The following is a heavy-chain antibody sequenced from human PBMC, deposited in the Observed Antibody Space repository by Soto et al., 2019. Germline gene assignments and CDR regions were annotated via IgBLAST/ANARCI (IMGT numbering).Heavy chain of an antibody. V-gene: IGHV1-18*01. J-gene: IGHJ4*02. Sequence: ASVKVSCKASGYTFTSYGISWVRQAPGQGLEWMGWISAYNGNTNYAQKLQGRVTMTTDTSTSTAYMELRSLRSDDTAVYYCARADAIFGVVTAFDYWGQGTLVTVSS. CDR3: ARADAIFGVVTAFDY. D-gene: IGHD3-3*01. CDR1: GYTFTSYG. CDR2: ISAYNGNT.